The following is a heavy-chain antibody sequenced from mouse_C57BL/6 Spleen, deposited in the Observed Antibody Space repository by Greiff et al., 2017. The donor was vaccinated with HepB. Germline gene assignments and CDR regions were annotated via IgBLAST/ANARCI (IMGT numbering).Heavy chain of an antibody. Sequence: VQLQQSGAELVRPGTSVKMSCKASGYTFTNYWIGWAKQRPGHGLEWIGDIYPGGGYTNYNEKFKGKATLTADKSSSTAYMQFSSLTSEDSAIYYCALYYDYDDRAMDYWGQGTSVTVSS. CDR1: GYTFTNYW. CDR2: IYPGGGYT. J-gene: IGHJ4*01. V-gene: IGHV1-63*01. CDR3: ALYYDYDDRAMDY. D-gene: IGHD2-4*01.